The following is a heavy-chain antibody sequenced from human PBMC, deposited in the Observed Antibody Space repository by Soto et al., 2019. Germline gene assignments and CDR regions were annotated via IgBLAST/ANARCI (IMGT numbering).Heavy chain of an antibody. J-gene: IGHJ6*03. Sequence: SETLSLTCTVSGGSISSYYWSWIRQPPGKGLEWIGYIYYSGSTNYNPSLKSRVTISVDTSKNQFSLKLSSVTAADTAVYYCARQNDGGYYYYYMDVWGKGTTVTVSS. CDR2: IYYSGST. V-gene: IGHV4-59*08. D-gene: IGHD2-15*01. CDR1: GGSISSYY. CDR3: ARQNDGGYYYYYMDV.